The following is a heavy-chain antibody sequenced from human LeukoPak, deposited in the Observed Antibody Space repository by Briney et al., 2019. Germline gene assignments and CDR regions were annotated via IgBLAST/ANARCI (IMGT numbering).Heavy chain of an antibody. CDR2: INPINPNSDDI. Sequence: ASVKVSCKASGYTFTGYDMHWVRQAPGQGLEWMGWINPINPNSDDINYAQKFRGRVTMTRDTSISTAYMELSSLRSDDTALYYCARGGYSSSLYDYWGQGTLVTVSS. J-gene: IGHJ4*02. D-gene: IGHD6-13*01. CDR1: GYTFTGYD. V-gene: IGHV1-2*02. CDR3: ARGGYSSSLYDY.